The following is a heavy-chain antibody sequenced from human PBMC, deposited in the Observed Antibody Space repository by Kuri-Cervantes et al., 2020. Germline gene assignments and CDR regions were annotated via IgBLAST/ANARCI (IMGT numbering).Heavy chain of an antibody. J-gene: IGHJ6*02. CDR1: GGSISSGDYY. CDR2: IYYSGST. Sequence: SETLSLTCTVSGGSISSGDYYWSWIRQPPGKGLEWIGYIYYSGSTYYNPSLKSRVTISVDKSKNQFSLKLSSVTAADTAVYYCARVGDILTGYYYGMDVWGQGTTVTVSS. D-gene: IGHD3-9*01. CDR3: ARVGDILTGYYYGMDV. V-gene: IGHV4-30-4*01.